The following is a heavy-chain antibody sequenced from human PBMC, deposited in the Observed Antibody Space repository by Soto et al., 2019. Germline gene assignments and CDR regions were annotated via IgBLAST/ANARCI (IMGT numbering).Heavy chain of an antibody. V-gene: IGHV4-34*01. J-gene: IGHJ5*02. CDR1: GGSVNGYY. D-gene: IGHD3-3*01. Sequence: PSETLSLTFAVYGGSVNGYYWNWIRQPPGKGLEWILEINHTGGTHYNPSLKSLVTMPVDKSKNQFSLRLSSVTAADTAIYYCATRITVFGLLIPPFHXWGQGTQVTVSX. CDR2: INHTGGT. CDR3: ATRITVFGLLIPPFHX.